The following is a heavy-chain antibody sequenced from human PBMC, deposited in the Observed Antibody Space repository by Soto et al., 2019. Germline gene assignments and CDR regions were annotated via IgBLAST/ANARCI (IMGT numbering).Heavy chain of an antibody. Sequence: ASVKVSCKASGYTFTGYYMHWVRQAPGQGLEWMGWINPNSGGTNYAQKFQGRVTMTRDMSISTAYMELSRLRSDDTAVYYCARIEGSGSYYRRLYYYGMDVWGQGTTVTVSS. V-gene: IGHV1-2*02. J-gene: IGHJ6*02. D-gene: IGHD3-10*01. CDR3: ARIEGSGSYYRRLYYYGMDV. CDR1: GYTFTGYY. CDR2: INPNSGGT.